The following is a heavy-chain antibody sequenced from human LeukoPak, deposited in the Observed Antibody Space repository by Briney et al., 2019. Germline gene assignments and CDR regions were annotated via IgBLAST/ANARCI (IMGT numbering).Heavy chain of an antibody. D-gene: IGHD5-12*01. V-gene: IGHV3-7*03. J-gene: IGHJ4*02. CDR3: AREGDSGYDSFFDY. CDR2: IKQDGSEK. CDR1: GFTFSSYW. Sequence: GGSLRLSCAASGFTFSSYWMSWVRQAPGKGLEWVANIKQDGSEKYYVDSVKGRFTISRDNAMNSLYLQMNSLRAEDTAVYYCAREGDSGYDSFFDYWGQGTLVTVSS.